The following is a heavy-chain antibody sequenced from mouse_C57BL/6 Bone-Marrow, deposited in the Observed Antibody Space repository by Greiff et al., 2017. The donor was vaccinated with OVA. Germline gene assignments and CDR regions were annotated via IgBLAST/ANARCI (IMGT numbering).Heavy chain of an antibody. Sequence: EVQRVESGPGLVKPSQSLSLTCSVTGYSITSGYYWTWIRQFPGNKLEWMGYISYDGSNNYNPSLKNRISITRDTSKNQFFLKLNSVTTEDTATYYCARDGTFYAMDYWGQGTSVTVSS. CDR3: ARDGTFYAMDY. V-gene: IGHV3-6*01. D-gene: IGHD1-1*02. J-gene: IGHJ4*01. CDR1: GYSITSGYY. CDR2: ISYDGSN.